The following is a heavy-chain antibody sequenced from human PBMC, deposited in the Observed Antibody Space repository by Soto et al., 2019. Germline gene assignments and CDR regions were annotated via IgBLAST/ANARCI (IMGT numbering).Heavy chain of an antibody. V-gene: IGHV1-69*13. CDR1: GGTFSSYA. J-gene: IGHJ6*02. CDR2: IIPIFGTA. Sequence: SVKVSCKASGGTFSSYAISWVRQAPGQGLEWMGGIIPIFGTANYAQKFQGRVTITADESTSTAYMELSSLRSEDTAVYYCARGPKRYCSSTSCSNYYYYYYGMDVWGQGTTVTV. CDR3: ARGPKRYCSSTSCSNYYYYYYGMDV. D-gene: IGHD2-2*01.